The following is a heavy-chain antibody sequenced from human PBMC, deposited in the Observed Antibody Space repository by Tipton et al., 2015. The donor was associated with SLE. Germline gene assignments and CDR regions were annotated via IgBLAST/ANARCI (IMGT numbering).Heavy chain of an antibody. CDR1: GFTVSSNY. CDR3: ARGSRAAAGRGWFDP. V-gene: IGHV3-53*04. Sequence: QLVQSGGGLVQPGGSLRLSCAASGFTVSSNYMSWVRQAPGKGLEWVSVIYSGGSTYYADSVKGRFTISRHNSKNTLYLQMNSLRAEDTAVYYCARGSRAAAGRGWFDPWGQGTLVTVSS. D-gene: IGHD6-13*01. J-gene: IGHJ5*02. CDR2: IYSGGST.